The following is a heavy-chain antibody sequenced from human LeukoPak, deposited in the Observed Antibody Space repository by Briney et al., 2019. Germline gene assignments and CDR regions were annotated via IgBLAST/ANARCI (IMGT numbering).Heavy chain of an antibody. CDR3: ARVHSYCSSTSCLDY. J-gene: IGHJ4*02. V-gene: IGHV1-18*01. CDR2: ISAYNGNS. Sequence: ASVKVSCKASGYTFTSYGISWVRQAPGQGLEWMGWISAYNGNSNYAQKFQGRVTMTTDTSTSTGYMELRSLRSDDTAVYYCARVHSYCSSTSCLDYWAREPWSPSPQ. CDR1: GYTFTSYG. D-gene: IGHD2-2*01.